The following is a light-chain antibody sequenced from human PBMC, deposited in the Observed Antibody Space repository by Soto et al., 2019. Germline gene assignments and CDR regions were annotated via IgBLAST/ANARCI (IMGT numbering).Light chain of an antibody. J-gene: IGKJ1*01. CDR1: QSVTSSY. CDR2: GAS. V-gene: IGKV3-20*01. Sequence: TVLTQSPGTLSLSPGERATLSCRASQSVTSSYLAWYQQKPGQPPRLLIYGASNRATGIPDRFSGSGSGTDFTLTISRLEPEDFALYYCQQYGSSRTFGLGTKVELK. CDR3: QQYGSSRT.